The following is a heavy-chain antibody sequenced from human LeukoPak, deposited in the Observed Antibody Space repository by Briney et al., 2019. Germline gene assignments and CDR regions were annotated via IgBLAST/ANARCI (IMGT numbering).Heavy chain of an antibody. CDR3: AIGGSRDYPPALSYYMDV. V-gene: IGHV3-9*03. CDR1: GFTFSSYA. J-gene: IGHJ6*03. Sequence: GGSLRLSCAASGFTFSSYAMHWVRQPPGKGLEWVSGISWNSASIGYADSVKGRFTISRDNAKNSLYLQMNSLRAEDMALYYCAIGGSRDYPPALSYYMDVWGKGTTVTVSS. CDR2: ISWNSASI. D-gene: IGHD3-16*01.